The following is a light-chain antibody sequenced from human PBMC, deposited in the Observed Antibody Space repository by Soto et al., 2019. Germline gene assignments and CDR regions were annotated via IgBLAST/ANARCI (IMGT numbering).Light chain of an antibody. CDR3: QQYTENSGT. J-gene: IGKJ1*01. Sequence: DIQLTQSPSTLSASVGDRVTISGRASQRMTSWLAWYQQKPGKAPKVLIYDASSLESGVPSRFSGSESGTEFTLTISSLQPDDIATYYCQQYTENSGTFGQGTKVDIK. CDR1: QRMTSW. CDR2: DAS. V-gene: IGKV1-5*01.